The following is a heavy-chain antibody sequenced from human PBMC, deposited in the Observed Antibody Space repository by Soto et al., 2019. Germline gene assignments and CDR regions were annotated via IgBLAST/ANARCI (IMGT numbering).Heavy chain of an antibody. CDR2: LYSGGRI. CDR3: ARSDPGYAYGLNV. J-gene: IGHJ6*02. CDR1: GFTVSVNY. D-gene: IGHD5-18*01. Sequence: GGGLIQPGGSLRLSCAASGFTVSVNYITWVRQAPGRGLEWVSLLYSGGRIYYADSVKGRFTISRDTSKKTLYLQMNSLRTEDTAVYYCARSDPGYAYGLNVWGQGTTVTVSS. V-gene: IGHV3-53*01.